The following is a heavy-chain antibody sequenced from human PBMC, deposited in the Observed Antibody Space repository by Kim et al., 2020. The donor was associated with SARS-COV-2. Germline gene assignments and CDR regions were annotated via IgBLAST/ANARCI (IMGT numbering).Heavy chain of an antibody. CDR3: ARGSSSWYYYYYGMDV. Sequence: SVKGRCTISRDNAKNSLYLQMNSLRAEDTAVYYCARGSSSWYYYYYGMDVWGQGTTVTVSS. J-gene: IGHJ6*02. D-gene: IGHD6-13*01. V-gene: IGHV3-11*05.